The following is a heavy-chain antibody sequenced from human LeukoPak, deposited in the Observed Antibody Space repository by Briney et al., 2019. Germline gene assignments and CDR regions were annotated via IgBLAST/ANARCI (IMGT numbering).Heavy chain of an antibody. V-gene: IGHV3-66*02. D-gene: IGHD2-15*01. CDR2: IYSGGST. CDR1: GFTVSSNY. J-gene: IGHJ6*03. Sequence: GGSLRLSCAASGFTVSSNYMSWVRQAPGKGLEWVSVIYSGGSTYYADSVKGRFTISRDNSKNTLYPQMNSLRAEDTAVYYCARGSGYCSGGSCYFPPCYYYYMDVWGKGTTVTVSS. CDR3: ARGSGYCSGGSCYFPPCYYYYMDV.